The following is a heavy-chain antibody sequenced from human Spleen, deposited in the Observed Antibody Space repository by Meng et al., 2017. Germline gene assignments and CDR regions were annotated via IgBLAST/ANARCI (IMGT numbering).Heavy chain of an antibody. CDR3: AKDFSLGILNYFDY. D-gene: IGHD7-27*01. CDR1: GFTFSSYA. V-gene: IGHV3-23*01. Sequence: GGSLRLSCAASGFTFSSYAMSWVRQAPGKGLEWVSAISGSGGSTYYADSVKGRFTISRDNSKNTLYLQMNSLRAEDTALYYCAKDFSLGILNYFDYWGQGTLVTVSS. CDR2: ISGSGGST. J-gene: IGHJ4*02.